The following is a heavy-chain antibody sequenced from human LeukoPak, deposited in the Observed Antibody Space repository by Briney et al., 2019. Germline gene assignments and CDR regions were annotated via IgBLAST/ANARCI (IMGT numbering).Heavy chain of an antibody. J-gene: IGHJ3*02. D-gene: IGHD3-9*01. CDR3: ARDRGYYDILTGYSHDAFDI. CDR2: IYYSGST. V-gene: IGHV4-61*01. Sequence: SETLSLTCTVSGGSVSSGSYYWSWIRQPPGKGLEWIGYIYYSGSTDYNPSLKSRVTISVDTSKNQFSLKLSSVTAADTAVYYCARDRGYYDILTGYSHDAFDIWGRGTMVTVSS. CDR1: GGSVSSGSYY.